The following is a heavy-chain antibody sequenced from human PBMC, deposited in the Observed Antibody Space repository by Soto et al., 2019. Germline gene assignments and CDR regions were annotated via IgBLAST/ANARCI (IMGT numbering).Heavy chain of an antibody. V-gene: IGHV4-34*01. CDR2: INHSGST. CDR3: ARAFGYSSSWYFTPLLGFERVLERYFDY. D-gene: IGHD6-13*01. CDR1: GGSFSGYY. J-gene: IGHJ4*02. Sequence: SETLSLTCAVYGGSFSGYYWSWIRQPPGKGLEWIGEINHSGSTNYNPSLKSRVTISVDTSKNQFSLKLSSVTAADTAVYYCARAFGYSSSWYFTPLLGFERVLERYFDYWGQGTLVTVSS.